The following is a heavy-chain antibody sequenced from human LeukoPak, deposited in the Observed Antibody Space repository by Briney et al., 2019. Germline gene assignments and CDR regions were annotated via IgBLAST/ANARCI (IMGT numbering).Heavy chain of an antibody. D-gene: IGHD4-23*01. CDR1: GFTFSSYA. CDR3: AKDPSYGGRPPTYYFDY. Sequence: PGGSLRLSCAASGFTFSSYAMNWVRQAPGKGLEWVSVISGSGSDTYYADSVRGRFTISRDNSKNTLYLQLSGLRADDTAVYYCAKDPSYGGRPPTYYFDYWGQGTLVTVSS. CDR2: ISGSGSDT. V-gene: IGHV3-23*01. J-gene: IGHJ4*02.